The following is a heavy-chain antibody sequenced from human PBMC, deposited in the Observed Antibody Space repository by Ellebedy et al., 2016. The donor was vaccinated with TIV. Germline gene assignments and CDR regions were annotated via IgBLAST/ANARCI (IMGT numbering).Heavy chain of an antibody. CDR2: VSTYNTHA. J-gene: IGHJ1*01. V-gene: IGHV1-18*04. Sequence: ASVKVSXKTSSYRFSGYGISWVRQTPGQGLEWVGWVSTYNTHAQSAQKFQGRVSFTTDPSTATAYMELRSLKPDDGAIYYCARGRGEHFYWGQGTLLTVSS. D-gene: IGHD4-17*01. CDR3: ARGRGEHFY. CDR1: SYRFSGYG.